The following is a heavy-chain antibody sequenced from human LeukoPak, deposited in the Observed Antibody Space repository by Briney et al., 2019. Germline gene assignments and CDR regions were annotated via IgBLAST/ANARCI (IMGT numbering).Heavy chain of an antibody. J-gene: IGHJ4*02. V-gene: IGHV1-46*01. Sequence: GASVKVSCKTSGYTFTGYYIHWVRQAPGQGLEWMGIINPSGGSTSNAQKFQGRVTMTRDMSTSTVYMELSSLRSEDMAVYYCAKYGHSPYFDSWGQGTLVTVSS. D-gene: IGHD2/OR15-2a*01. CDR2: INPSGGST. CDR1: GYTFTGYY. CDR3: AKYGHSPYFDS.